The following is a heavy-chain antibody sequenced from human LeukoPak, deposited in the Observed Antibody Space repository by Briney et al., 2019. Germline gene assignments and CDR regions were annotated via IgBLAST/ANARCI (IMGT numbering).Heavy chain of an antibody. J-gene: IGHJ4*02. D-gene: IGHD3-3*01. Sequence: SETLSLTCTVSGGSISSYYWSWIRQPAGKGLEWIGRIYTSGSTNYNPSLKSRVTMSVDTSKNQFSLKLSSVTAADTAVYYCARINFWGGYQYYFDYWGQGTLVTVSS. V-gene: IGHV4-4*07. CDR2: IYTSGST. CDR3: ARINFWGGYQYYFDY. CDR1: GGSISSYY.